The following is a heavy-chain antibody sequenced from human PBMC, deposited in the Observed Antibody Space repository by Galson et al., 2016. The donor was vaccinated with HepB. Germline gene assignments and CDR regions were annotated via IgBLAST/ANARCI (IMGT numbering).Heavy chain of an antibody. CDR1: GSMFSGSA. CDR2: IRSKANSYAT. D-gene: IGHD3-16*01. V-gene: IGHV3-73*01. Sequence: SLRLSCAASGSMFSGSAMHWVRQASGKGLEWVGRIRSKANSYATVYAASVKGRFTISRDDSKNTAYLQMNSLKTEDTAVYYCTSSAYSDYIYYSGMDVWGQGTTVTVSS. CDR3: TSSAYSDYIYYSGMDV. J-gene: IGHJ6*02.